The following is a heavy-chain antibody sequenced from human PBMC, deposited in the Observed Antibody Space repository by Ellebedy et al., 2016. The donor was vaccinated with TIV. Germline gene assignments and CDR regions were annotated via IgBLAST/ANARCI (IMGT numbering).Heavy chain of an antibody. CDR1: GFSLSTPGAS. Sequence: SGPTLVKPTQTLTPTSTFSGFSLSTPGASLGWHRQPPGKALEWLGFTYWNDDKRYSPSLRTRLTITKDTSNSQVVFTMTNMRPVDTATYYWAHSDGTGSHFDHWGQGTLVTVSS. CDR3: AHSDGTGSHFDH. V-gene: IGHV2-5*01. D-gene: IGHD1-7*01. CDR2: TYWNDDK. J-gene: IGHJ4*02.